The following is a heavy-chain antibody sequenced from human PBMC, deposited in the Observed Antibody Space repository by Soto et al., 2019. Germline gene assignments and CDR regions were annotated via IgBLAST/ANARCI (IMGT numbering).Heavy chain of an antibody. Sequence: GGSVRLSCAASGFTFSSYGMHWVRQAPGKGLEWVAVIWYDGSNKYYADSVKGRFTISRDNSKNTLYLQMNSLRAEDTAVYYCARDGNSSGWTIFDYWGQGTLVTVSS. V-gene: IGHV3-33*01. D-gene: IGHD6-19*01. CDR3: ARDGNSSGWTIFDY. CDR2: IWYDGSNK. J-gene: IGHJ4*02. CDR1: GFTFSSYG.